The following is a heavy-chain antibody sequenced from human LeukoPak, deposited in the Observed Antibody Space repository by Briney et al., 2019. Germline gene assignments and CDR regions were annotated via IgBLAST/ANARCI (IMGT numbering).Heavy chain of an antibody. CDR1: GFTFSSYI. CDR3: ARDRGDYVWGSYRPGAFDI. Sequence: GGSLRLSCVASGFTFSSYIMNSVRQAPGKGLEGVSSINSSSSYIYYADSVKGRFTISRDNAKNSLYLQMNSLRADDTAVYYCARDRGDYVWGSYRPGAFDIWGQGTMATVSS. V-gene: IGHV3-21*01. CDR2: INSSSSYI. J-gene: IGHJ3*02. D-gene: IGHD3-16*02.